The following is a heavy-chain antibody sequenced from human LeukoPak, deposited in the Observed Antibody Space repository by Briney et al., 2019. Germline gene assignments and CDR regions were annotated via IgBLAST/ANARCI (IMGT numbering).Heavy chain of an antibody. CDR2: IYHSGST. CDR1: GYSISSGYY. Sequence: KPSETLSLTCAVSGYSISSGYYWGWIRQPPGKGLEWIGSIYHSGSTYYNPSLKSRVTISVDTSKNQFSLKLSSVTAADTAVYYCARQRGGTGYSSSWSPNWFDPWGQGTLVTVSS. J-gene: IGHJ5*02. V-gene: IGHV4-38-2*01. CDR3: ARQRGGTGYSSSWSPNWFDP. D-gene: IGHD6-13*01.